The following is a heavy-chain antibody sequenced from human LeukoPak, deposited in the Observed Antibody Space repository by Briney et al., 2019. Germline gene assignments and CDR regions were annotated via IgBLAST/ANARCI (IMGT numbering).Heavy chain of an antibody. Sequence: GGSLRLSCAASGFTVSSNYMSWVRQAPGKGLERVSVIYSGGSTYYADSVKGRFTISRDNSKNTLYLQMNSLRAEDTAVYYCARVGSSGSGWYHYGMDVWGQGTTVTVSS. CDR1: GFTVSSNY. CDR3: ARVGSSGSGWYHYGMDV. D-gene: IGHD6-19*01. V-gene: IGHV3-66*01. CDR2: IYSGGST. J-gene: IGHJ6*02.